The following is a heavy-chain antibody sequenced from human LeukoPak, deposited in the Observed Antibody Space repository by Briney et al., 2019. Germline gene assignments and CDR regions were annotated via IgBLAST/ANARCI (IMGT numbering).Heavy chain of an antibody. J-gene: IGHJ4*02. CDR3: AKSGSGWYLFDH. D-gene: IGHD6-19*01. Sequence: PGGSLRLSCAASGFTFSSYAMSWVRQAPGKGLEWVSAISGSGGSTYYADSVEGRFTISRDNSKNTLYLQMNSLRAGDTAVYYCAKSGSGWYLFDHWGQGTLVTVSS. V-gene: IGHV3-23*01. CDR2: ISGSGGST. CDR1: GFTFSSYA.